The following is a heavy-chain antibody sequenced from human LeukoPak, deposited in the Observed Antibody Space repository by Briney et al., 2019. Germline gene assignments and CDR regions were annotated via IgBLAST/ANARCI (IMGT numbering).Heavy chain of an antibody. J-gene: IGHJ4*02. Sequence: SVRGRFTISRDNAKNSLYLQMNSLRAEDTAVYYCARDLGAWDDVDYWGQGTLVTVSS. CDR3: ARDLGAWDDVDY. D-gene: IGHD1-1*01. V-gene: IGHV3-21*01.